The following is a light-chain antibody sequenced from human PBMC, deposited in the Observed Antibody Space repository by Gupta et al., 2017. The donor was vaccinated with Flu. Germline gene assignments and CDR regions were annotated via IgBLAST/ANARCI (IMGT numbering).Light chain of an antibody. CDR3: MQALQTPLLT. V-gene: IGKV2-28*01. J-gene: IGKJ4*01. CDR1: QSLLHSNGYNY. Sequence: IVMTQSPLSLRVTPGEPASISCRASQSLLHSNGYNYLDWYLQKPGQSPQLLIYLGSNRASGVPDRFSGSGSGTDFTLKISRVEAEDVGVYYCMQALQTPLLTFGGGTKVEIK. CDR2: LGS.